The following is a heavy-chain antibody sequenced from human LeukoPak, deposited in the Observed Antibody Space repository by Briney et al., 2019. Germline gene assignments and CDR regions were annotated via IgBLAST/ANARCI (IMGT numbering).Heavy chain of an antibody. Sequence: GSLRLSCAASGFTFSSHSMNWVRQAPGKGLEWIGNIYYSGSTYYNPSLKSRVTISVDTSKNQFSLKLSSVTAADTAMYFCVVVVVPGWFDPWGQGTLVTVSS. CDR3: VVVVVPGWFDP. D-gene: IGHD2-15*01. V-gene: IGHV4-59*04. CDR1: GFTFSSHSMN. J-gene: IGHJ5*02. CDR2: IYYSGST.